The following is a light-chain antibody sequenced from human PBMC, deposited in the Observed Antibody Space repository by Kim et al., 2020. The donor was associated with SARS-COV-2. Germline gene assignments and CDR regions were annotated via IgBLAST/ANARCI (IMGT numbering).Light chain of an antibody. CDR1: QRVTRSY. CDR3: QQDYNLLT. CDR2: GAS. V-gene: IGKV3D-7*01. J-gene: IGKJ4*01. Sequence: PGERVTLSCRARQRVTRSYLTWYQQKPGQAPRLLIYGASTRATGIPARFSGSGSGTDFTLTISSLQPEDFAVYYCQQDYNLLTFGGGTKVDI.